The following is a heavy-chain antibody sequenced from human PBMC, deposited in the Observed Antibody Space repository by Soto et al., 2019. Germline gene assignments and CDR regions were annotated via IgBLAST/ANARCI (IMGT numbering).Heavy chain of an antibody. V-gene: IGHV4-4*07. CDR2: VYSSGGT. J-gene: IGHJ5*02. Sequence: SETLSLTCTVSGGSMSSYYWTWIRQPAGKGLEWIGRVYSSGGTHYNPSLKSRVTISLDTSKNQFSLRLLSVTDAGTAVYYCARGQRFSDWFDPWGQGTLVTVSS. CDR3: ARGQRFSDWFDP. CDR1: GGSMSSYY. D-gene: IGHD3-3*01.